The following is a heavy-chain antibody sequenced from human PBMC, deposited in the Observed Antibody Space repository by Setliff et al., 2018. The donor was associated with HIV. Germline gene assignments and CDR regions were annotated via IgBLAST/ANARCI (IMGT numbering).Heavy chain of an antibody. CDR1: GGSINSGGSY. CDR2: LHSSGST. Sequence: SETLSLTCTVSGGSINSGGSYWSWVRQDPGRGLEWLGFLHSSGSTSYNPSLKSRLSMSLDTSKNQFTLNLNSVTAADTAVYYCAKDRSGSYRTFDYWGPGILVTVSS. V-gene: IGHV4-31*03. CDR3: AKDRSGSYRTFDY. D-gene: IGHD1-26*01. J-gene: IGHJ4*02.